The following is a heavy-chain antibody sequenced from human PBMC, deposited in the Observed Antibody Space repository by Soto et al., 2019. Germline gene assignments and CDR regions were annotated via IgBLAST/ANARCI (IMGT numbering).Heavy chain of an antibody. CDR1: GCIFSEYS. CDR2: ISSTGALM. Sequence: GGGVRLSGAASGCIFSEYSRNWVRQAPGKGLEWVSSISSTGALMYYADSVKGRFTISRDDADNSLYLQMNSLRVEDTAVYYCARDRLARGIPVAGRIDYWGQGALVTSPQ. V-gene: IGHV3-21*01. CDR3: ARDRLARGIPVAGRIDY. D-gene: IGHD6-19*01. J-gene: IGHJ4*02.